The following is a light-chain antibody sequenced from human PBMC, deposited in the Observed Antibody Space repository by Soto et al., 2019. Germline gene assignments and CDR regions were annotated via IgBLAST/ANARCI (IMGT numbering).Light chain of an antibody. Sequence: EIVLTQSPGTLSLSPGERATLSCRASQTVSSNYLTWYQQKPGQAPRLLIHGASSRATGIPHRFSGSGSGTDFTLTIIRLEPEDFAVYYCQQYGSSPVTFGQGTKVDIQ. J-gene: IGKJ1*01. V-gene: IGKV3-20*01. CDR3: QQYGSSPVT. CDR1: QTVSSNY. CDR2: GAS.